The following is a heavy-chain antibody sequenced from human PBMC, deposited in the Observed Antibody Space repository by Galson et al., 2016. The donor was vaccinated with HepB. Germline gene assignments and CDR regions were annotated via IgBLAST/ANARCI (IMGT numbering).Heavy chain of an antibody. J-gene: IGHJ4*02. D-gene: IGHD6-19*01. CDR2: ISGNGGDT. V-gene: IGHV3-23*01. CDR1: GFTFSNFV. Sequence: SLRLSCAASGFTFSNFVINWVRQAPGKGLERVSGISGNGGDTYYADSVKGRFTISRDNSKNTVYLQMNSLRAEDTAVYYCARWAGYSDYWGQGTLVTVSS. CDR3: ARWAGYSDY.